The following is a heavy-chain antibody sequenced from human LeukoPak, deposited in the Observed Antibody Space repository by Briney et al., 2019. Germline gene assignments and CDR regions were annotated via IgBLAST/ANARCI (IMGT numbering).Heavy chain of an antibody. J-gene: IGHJ4*02. CDR1: GFTVSSNY. V-gene: IGHV3-53*01. D-gene: IGHD1-1*01. CDR2: IYSGGST. Sequence: SGGSLRLSCAASGFTVSSNYMSWVRQAPGKGLEWVSVIYSGGSTFYADSVKGRFTISRDISKNTLSLQMNSLRAEDTAVYYCVSGGGYHLPRFDYWGQGTLVTVSS. CDR3: VSGGGYHLPRFDY.